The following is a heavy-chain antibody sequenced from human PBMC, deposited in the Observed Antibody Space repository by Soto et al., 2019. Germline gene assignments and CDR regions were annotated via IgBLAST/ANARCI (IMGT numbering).Heavy chain of an antibody. D-gene: IGHD3-3*01. Sequence: EVLLVESGGGLVQPGGSLRLSCAASGFTFTNAWMNWVRQAPGKGLEWVGRIKSKIDGGTTEYAAPVKGRFTISREDPKNTLYLQMNSLKTDDTAVYYCTTVGVVQEAGGFDYWGQGALVTVSS. V-gene: IGHV3-15*07. J-gene: IGHJ4*02. CDR2: IKSKIDGGTT. CDR3: TTVGVVQEAGGFDY. CDR1: GFTFTNAW.